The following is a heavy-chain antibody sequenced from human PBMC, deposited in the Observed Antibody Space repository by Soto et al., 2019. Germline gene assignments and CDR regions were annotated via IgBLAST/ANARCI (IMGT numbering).Heavy chain of an antibody. J-gene: IGHJ6*02. CDR2: IIPLIGTA. D-gene: IGHD4-4*01. Sequence: QVQLVQSGAEVRKPGSSVTVSCKASGGTFSTYGITWVRQAPGQGLEWMGNIIPLIGTANYAQRFRGRVTMTADESKTTAYMELTSLRSEDTAVYYCARVVMTTVPASFYYGLDVWGQGTTVTVSS. CDR3: ARVVMTTVPASFYYGLDV. CDR1: GGTFSTYG. V-gene: IGHV1-69*18.